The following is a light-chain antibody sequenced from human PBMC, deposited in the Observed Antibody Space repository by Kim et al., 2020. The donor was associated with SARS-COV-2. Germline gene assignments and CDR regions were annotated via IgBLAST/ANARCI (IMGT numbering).Light chain of an antibody. Sequence: QSALTQPRSVSGSPGQSVTISCTGTSSDVGGYNYVSWYQQHPGKAPKLMIYGVSQRPSGVPDRFSGSKSGNTASLTISGLQAEDDGDYYCCSYAGSYTLVFGGGTQLTVL. V-gene: IGLV2-11*01. J-gene: IGLJ3*02. CDR3: CSYAGSYTLV. CDR1: SSDVGGYNY. CDR2: GVS.